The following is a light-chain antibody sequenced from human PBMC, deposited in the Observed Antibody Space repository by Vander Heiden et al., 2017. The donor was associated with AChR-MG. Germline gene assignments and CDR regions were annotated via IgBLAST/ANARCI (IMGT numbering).Light chain of an antibody. Sequence: QSALPPPASLSASPWQSDSLSCTGSSSAIGGYNYGSWYQQHPGKAPKLMIYDVSKRPSGVSSRFSGSRSGNTASLTISGLQAEDEADYYCSSYTSTSTSYAFGTGTKVTVL. V-gene: IGLV2-14*01. J-gene: IGLJ1*01. CDR1: SSAIGGYNY. CDR3: SSYTSTSTSYA. CDR2: DVS.